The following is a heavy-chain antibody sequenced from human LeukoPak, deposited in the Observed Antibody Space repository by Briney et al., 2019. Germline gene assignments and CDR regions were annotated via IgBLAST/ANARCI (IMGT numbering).Heavy chain of an antibody. V-gene: IGHV3-69-1*01. Sequence: GGSLRLSCAASGFAISTYAMAWVRQAPGKGLEWISSLSSGRSPSYSDSLEGRLTMSSDNARNTLYLQMDNLRGEDTAMYYCAGQLGYCAAGTCYFDSWGHGTQVTVSS. CDR1: GFAISTYA. J-gene: IGHJ4*01. CDR2: LSSGRSP. CDR3: AGQLGYCAAGTCYFDS. D-gene: IGHD2-8*02.